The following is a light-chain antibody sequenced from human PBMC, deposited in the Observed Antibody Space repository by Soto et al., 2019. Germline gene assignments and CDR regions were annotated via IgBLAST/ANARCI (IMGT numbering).Light chain of an antibody. CDR2: GAS. Sequence: EIVMTQSPTTLSVSPGERATLSCRASQSVSSNLAWYQQKPGQAPRLLIYGASTRATGIPARFSGSGSGTDFTLTISSLEPEDFAVYYCQQRSNWPPFFGGGTKVDIK. CDR1: QSVSSN. J-gene: IGKJ4*01. CDR3: QQRSNWPPF. V-gene: IGKV3-15*01.